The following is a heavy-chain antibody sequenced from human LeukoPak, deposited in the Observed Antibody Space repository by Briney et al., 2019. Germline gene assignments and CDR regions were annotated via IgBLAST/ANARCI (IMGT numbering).Heavy chain of an antibody. CDR3: ARDGFPGAVTQNEGWWFFDL. CDR1: GFTFSNYG. J-gene: IGHJ2*01. CDR2: IWYDGSNK. Sequence: GRSLRLSCAASGFTFSNYGMHWVRQAPGKGLEWVAVIWYDGSNKYYADSVRGRFTISRDKSKNTLYLQMNSLRAEDTAVYFCARDGFPGAVTQNEGWWFFDLWGRGTLVTVSS. V-gene: IGHV3-33*01. D-gene: IGHD4-17*01.